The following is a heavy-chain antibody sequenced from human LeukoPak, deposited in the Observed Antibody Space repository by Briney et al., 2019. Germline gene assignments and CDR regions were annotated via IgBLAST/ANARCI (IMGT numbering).Heavy chain of an antibody. Sequence: GGSLRLSCTVSGFTFSSYVMHWVRQAPGKGLEWVAFIRYDGSNKYYADSVKGRFTISRDNSKNTLYLQMNSLRAEDTAVYYCAKVQYYDILTGYHPFDYWGQGTLVTVSS. V-gene: IGHV3-30*02. CDR1: GFTFSSYV. J-gene: IGHJ4*02. D-gene: IGHD3-9*01. CDR3: AKVQYYDILTGYHPFDY. CDR2: IRYDGSNK.